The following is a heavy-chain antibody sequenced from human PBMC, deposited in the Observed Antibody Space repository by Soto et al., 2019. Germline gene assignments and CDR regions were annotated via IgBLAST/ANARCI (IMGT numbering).Heavy chain of an antibody. J-gene: IGHJ2*01. V-gene: IGHV4-34*01. D-gene: IGHD3-9*01. CDR2: INDRGSI. CDR1: GGSFSGYY. CDR3: ARESHDILTGPPWVWYFDL. Sequence: QVQLQQWGAGPLRPLETLSLTCGVSGGSFSGYYWAWIRQPQGKGLEWVGEINDRGSINYNQSLKSRVSISVNTSKNQYTLNLGSVTAADTAVYYCARESHDILTGPPWVWYFDLWGRGTLFTVSS.